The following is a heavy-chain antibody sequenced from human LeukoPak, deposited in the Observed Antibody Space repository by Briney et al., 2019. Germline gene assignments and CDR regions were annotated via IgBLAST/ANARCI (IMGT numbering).Heavy chain of an antibody. Sequence: SETLSLTCAVYGGSFSGYYWGWICQPPGKGLEWIGSIYYSGSTYYNPSLKSRVTISVDTSKNQFSLKLSSVTAADTAVYYCAIAVAGTMEGDWFDPWGQGTLVTVSS. CDR2: IYYSGST. D-gene: IGHD6-19*01. CDR3: AIAVAGTMEGDWFDP. J-gene: IGHJ5*02. V-gene: IGHV4-34*01. CDR1: GGSFSGYY.